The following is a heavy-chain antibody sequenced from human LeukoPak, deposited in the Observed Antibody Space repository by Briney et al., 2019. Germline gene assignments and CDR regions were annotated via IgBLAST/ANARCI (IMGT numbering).Heavy chain of an antibody. CDR3: AKDVGTIAVAGTFDY. CDR1: GFTFSSYG. Sequence: PGRSLRLSCAASGFTFSSYGMHWVRQAPGKGLEWVAVISYDGSNKYYADSVKGRFTISRDNSKNTLYLQMNSLRAEDTAVYYCAKDVGTIAVAGTFDYWGQGTLVTVS. V-gene: IGHV3-30*18. CDR2: ISYDGSNK. J-gene: IGHJ4*02. D-gene: IGHD6-19*01.